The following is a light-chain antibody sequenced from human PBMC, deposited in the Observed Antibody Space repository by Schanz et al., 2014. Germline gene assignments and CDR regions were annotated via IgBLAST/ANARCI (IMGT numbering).Light chain of an antibody. CDR2: AAS. Sequence: EIVLTQSPGTLSLSPGERATLSCRASQGVSSNLAWYQQKPGQAPRLLIYAASNRATGIPARFGGSGSGTDFTLTISRLAPEDFAVYYCQQYNNWPRTFGQGTKVEIK. J-gene: IGKJ1*01. CDR1: QGVSSN. CDR3: QQYNNWPRT. V-gene: IGKV3-11*01.